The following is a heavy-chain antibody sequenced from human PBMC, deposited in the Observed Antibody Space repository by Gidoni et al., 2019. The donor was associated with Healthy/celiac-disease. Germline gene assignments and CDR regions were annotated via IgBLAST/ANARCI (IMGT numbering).Heavy chain of an antibody. D-gene: IGHD3-3*01. CDR1: GASISSYY. Sequence: QVQLQESGPGLVKPSETLSLTCTVSGASISSYYWSWIRQPPGKRLEWIGYIYYSGSTNYNPSLKSRVTISVDTSKNQFSLKLSSVTAADTAVYYCARSRGITIFGMGLGYWGQGTLVTVSS. CDR3: ARSRGITIFGMGLGY. V-gene: IGHV4-59*01. CDR2: IYYSGST. J-gene: IGHJ4*02.